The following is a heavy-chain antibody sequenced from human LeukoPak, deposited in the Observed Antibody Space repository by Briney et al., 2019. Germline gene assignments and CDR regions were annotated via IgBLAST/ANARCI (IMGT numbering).Heavy chain of an antibody. Sequence: PGRSLRLSCAASGFTFSSYGMHWVRQAPGKGLEWVAVISYDGSNKYSADSVKGRFTISRDNSKNTLYLQMNSLRAEDTAVYYCAKDGEMATIPDYWGQGTLVTVSS. J-gene: IGHJ4*02. CDR2: ISYDGSNK. CDR1: GFTFSSYG. D-gene: IGHD5-24*01. CDR3: AKDGEMATIPDY. V-gene: IGHV3-30*18.